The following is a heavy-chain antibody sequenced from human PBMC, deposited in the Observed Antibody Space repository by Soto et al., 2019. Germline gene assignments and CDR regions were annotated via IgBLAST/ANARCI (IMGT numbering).Heavy chain of an antibody. CDR3: AKDSPYMDY. V-gene: IGHV3-30-3*01. D-gene: IGHD3-16*01. Sequence: QEQLVESGGGVVQPGRSLRLSCATSGFTFSDYAIHWVRQSPGKGLEWVAVISSDGSTQYYADSVKGRFTIFRDNSKNTVYLQMNSLRAEDTAVYYCAKDSPYMDYWGQGTLVTVSS. CDR1: GFTFSDYA. J-gene: IGHJ4*02. CDR2: ISSDGSTQ.